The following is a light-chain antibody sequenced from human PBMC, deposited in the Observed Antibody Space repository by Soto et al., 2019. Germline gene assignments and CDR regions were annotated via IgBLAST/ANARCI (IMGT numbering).Light chain of an antibody. V-gene: IGKV3-11*01. CDR2: DAS. Sequence: ETVLTQSPATLSLSPGERATLSCRASQSVSYYLAWYQQKPGQAPRLLIYDASHRATGNPAKFSGSESRTDFTLTISRLRPEDFAVYYCQQSSNWPPLTFGQATKLEIK. J-gene: IGKJ2*01. CDR1: QSVSYY. CDR3: QQSSNWPPLT.